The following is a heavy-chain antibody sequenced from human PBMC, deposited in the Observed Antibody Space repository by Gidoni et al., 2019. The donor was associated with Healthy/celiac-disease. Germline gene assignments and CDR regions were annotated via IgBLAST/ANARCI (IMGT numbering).Heavy chain of an antibody. D-gene: IGHD3-3*01. CDR1: GFTVSSNY. J-gene: IGHJ6*03. V-gene: IGHV3-53*01. CDR3: ARAQTTYYDFWSGYDYYMDV. CDR2: IDSGGST. Sequence: EVQLVESGGGLIQPGGSLRLSCAASGFTVSSNYMSWVRQAPGKGLEWVSVIDSGGSTYYADSVKGRFTISRDNSKNTLYLQMNSLRAEDTAVYYCARAQTTYYDFWSGYDYYMDVWGKGTTVTVSS.